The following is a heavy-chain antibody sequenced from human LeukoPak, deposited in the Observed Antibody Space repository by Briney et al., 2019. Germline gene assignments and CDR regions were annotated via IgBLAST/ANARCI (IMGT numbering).Heavy chain of an antibody. CDR1: GFTFSSYS. Sequence: GGSLRLSCAASGFTFSSYSMNWVRQAPGKGLEWVSSISSSSSYIYYADSVKGRFTISRDNAKNSLYLQMNSLRAEDTAVCYCARDEGSGWYFLFDYWGQGTLVTVSS. V-gene: IGHV3-21*01. CDR3: ARDEGSGWYFLFDY. J-gene: IGHJ4*02. D-gene: IGHD6-19*01. CDR2: ISSSSSYI.